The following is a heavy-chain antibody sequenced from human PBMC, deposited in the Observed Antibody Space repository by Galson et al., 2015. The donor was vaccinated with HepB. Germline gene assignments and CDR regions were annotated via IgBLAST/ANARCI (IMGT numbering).Heavy chain of an antibody. CDR2: INTNTGNP. J-gene: IGHJ3*02. CDR1: GYTFTNYA. V-gene: IGHV7-4-1*02. D-gene: IGHD6-13*01. CDR3: ARDRVAAAGDDAFDI. Sequence: SVKVSCKASGYTFTNYAMNWVRQAPGQGLEWLGWINTNTGNPTYAQGFTGRFVLSLDTSASTAYLQISSLKAEDTAMYYCARDRVAAAGDDAFDIWGQGTMVTVSS.